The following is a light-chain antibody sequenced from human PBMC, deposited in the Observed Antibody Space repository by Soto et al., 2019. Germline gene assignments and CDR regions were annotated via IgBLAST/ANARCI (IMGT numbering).Light chain of an antibody. CDR1: SSNIGAGYD. J-gene: IGLJ3*02. Sequence: QSVLTQPPSVSGAPGQRVPISCTGSSSNIGAGYDVQWYQQLPGTAPKLLIYGNSNRPSGVPDRFSGSKSGTSASLAITGLQAEDEADYYCQSYDSSLSGWVFGGGTKVTVL. CDR3: QSYDSSLSGWV. CDR2: GNS. V-gene: IGLV1-40*01.